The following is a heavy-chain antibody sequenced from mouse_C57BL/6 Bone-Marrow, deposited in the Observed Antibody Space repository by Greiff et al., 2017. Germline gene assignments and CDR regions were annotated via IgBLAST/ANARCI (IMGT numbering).Heavy chain of an antibody. CDR1: GYTFTDYN. V-gene: IGHV1-22*01. CDR2: INPNNGGT. D-gene: IGHD1-1*01. CDR3: ARGRFITTVVADY. J-gene: IGHJ2*01. Sequence: VQLKESGPELVKPGASVKMSCKASGYTFTDYNMHWVKQSHGKSLEWIGYINPNNGGTSYNQKFKGKATLTVNKSSSTAYMELRSLTSEDSAVYYCARGRFITTVVADYWGQGTTRTVSS.